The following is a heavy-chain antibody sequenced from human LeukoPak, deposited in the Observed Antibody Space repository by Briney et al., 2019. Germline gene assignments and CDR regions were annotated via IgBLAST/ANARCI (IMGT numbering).Heavy chain of an antibody. V-gene: IGHV3-23*01. Sequence: PGGSLRLSCAASGFTFSSYGMSWVRQAPGKGLEWVSAISGSGGSTYYADSVKGRFTISRDNSKNTLYLQMNSLRAEDTAVYYCAKVKIPWELLHLYYFDYWGQGTLVTVSS. CDR3: AKVKIPWELLHLYYFDY. CDR2: ISGSGGST. J-gene: IGHJ4*02. D-gene: IGHD1-26*01. CDR1: GFTFSSYG.